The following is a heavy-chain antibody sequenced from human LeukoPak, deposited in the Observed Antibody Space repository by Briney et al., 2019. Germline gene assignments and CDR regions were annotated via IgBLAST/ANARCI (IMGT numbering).Heavy chain of an antibody. CDR3: ARDPFPHYYGSGSYVGH. D-gene: IGHD3-10*01. CDR1: GFTFSSYG. Sequence: PGGSLRPSCAASGFTFSSYGMHWVRQAPGEGLEWVAVIWYDGSNKYYADSVKGRFTISRDNSKNTLYLQMNSLRAEDTAVYYCARDPFPHYYGSGSYVGHWGQGTLVTVSS. J-gene: IGHJ4*02. V-gene: IGHV3-33*01. CDR2: IWYDGSNK.